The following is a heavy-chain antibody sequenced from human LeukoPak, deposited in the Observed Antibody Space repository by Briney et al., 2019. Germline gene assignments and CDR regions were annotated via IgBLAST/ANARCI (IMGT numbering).Heavy chain of an antibody. CDR2: ISVYNGNT. Sequence: GASVKVSCKASGYTFTSYAISWVRQAPGQGLEWMGWISVYNGNTNYAQKLQGRVTMTTDTSTRTAYMELRSLRSDDTAVYYCARVWFGELIWFDPWGQGTLVTVSS. J-gene: IGHJ5*01. CDR1: GYTFTSYA. CDR3: ARVWFGELIWFDP. D-gene: IGHD3-10*01. V-gene: IGHV1-18*01.